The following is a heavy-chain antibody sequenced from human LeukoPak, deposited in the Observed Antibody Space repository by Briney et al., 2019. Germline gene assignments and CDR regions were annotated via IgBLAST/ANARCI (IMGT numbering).Heavy chain of an antibody. Sequence: GGSLRLSCAASGFTFSSYWMSWVRQAPGKGLGWVANIKQDGSEKYYVDSVKGRFTISRDNAKNSLYLQMNSLRAEDTAVYYCARDGYSSSSGPLGYWGQGTLVTVSS. D-gene: IGHD6-6*01. CDR3: ARDGYSSSSGPLGY. CDR1: GFTFSSYW. CDR2: IKQDGSEK. J-gene: IGHJ4*02. V-gene: IGHV3-7*01.